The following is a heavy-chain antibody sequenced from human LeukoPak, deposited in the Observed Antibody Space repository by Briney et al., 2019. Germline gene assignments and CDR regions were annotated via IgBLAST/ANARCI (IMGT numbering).Heavy chain of an antibody. CDR1: GGSISSYY. J-gene: IGHJ6*02. D-gene: IGHD3-22*01. CDR3: ARGYAPYYYDSSGYYLDYYYGMDV. CDR2: IYYSGST. V-gene: IGHV4-59*01. Sequence: PSETLSLTCTVSGGSISSYYWSWIRQPPGKGLEWIGYIYYSGSTNYNPSLKSRVTISVDTSKNQFSLKLSSVTAADTAVYYCARGYAPYYYDSSGYYLDYYYGMDVWGQGTTVTVSS.